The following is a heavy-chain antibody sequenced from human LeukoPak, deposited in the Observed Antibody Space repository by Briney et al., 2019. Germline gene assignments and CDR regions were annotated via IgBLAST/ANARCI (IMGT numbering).Heavy chain of an antibody. J-gene: IGHJ4*02. CDR2: IYPGDSDT. CDR3: AITYYYDTSGYYSKFDY. Sequence: GDSLKISCKGAGYSFSSYWIGWVRQMPGKGLEWMGIIYPGDSDTRYSPSFQGQVTISADKSISTAYLQWSSLKASDTAMYYCAITYYYDTSGYYSKFDYWGQGTLVTVSS. CDR1: GYSFSSYW. V-gene: IGHV5-51*01. D-gene: IGHD3-22*01.